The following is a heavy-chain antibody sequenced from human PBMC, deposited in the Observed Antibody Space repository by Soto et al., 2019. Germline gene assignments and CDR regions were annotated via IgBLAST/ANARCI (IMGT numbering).Heavy chain of an antibody. J-gene: IGHJ3*02. CDR1: GYTLTELS. CDR3: ATESPLLRSRAFDI. Sequence: AAVKVSCKVSGYTLTELSMHWVRQAPGKGLEWMGGFDPEDGETIYAQKFQGRVTMTEDTSTDTAYMELSSLRSEDTAVYYCATESPLLRSRAFDIWGQGTMVTVSS. V-gene: IGHV1-24*01. CDR2: FDPEDGET.